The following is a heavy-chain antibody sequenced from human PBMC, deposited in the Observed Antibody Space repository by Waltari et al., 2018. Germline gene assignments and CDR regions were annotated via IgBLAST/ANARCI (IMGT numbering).Heavy chain of an antibody. Sequence: QVQLVESGGGVVQPGRSLRLSCAAPGFTFSSYAMHWVRQAPGKGLEWVAVISYDGSNKYYADSVKGRFTISRDNSKNTLYLQMNSLRAEDTAVYYCASASIAARLDYWGQGTLVTVSS. V-gene: IGHV3-30-3*01. CDR3: ASASIAARLDY. CDR1: GFTFSSYA. CDR2: ISYDGSNK. J-gene: IGHJ4*02. D-gene: IGHD6-6*01.